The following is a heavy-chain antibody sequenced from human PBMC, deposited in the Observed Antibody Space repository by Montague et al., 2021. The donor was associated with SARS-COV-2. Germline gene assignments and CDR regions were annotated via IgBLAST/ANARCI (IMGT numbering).Heavy chain of an antibody. CDR1: GGSFSGYY. D-gene: IGHD2/OR15-2a*01. V-gene: IGHV4-34*01. Sequence: SETLSLTCAVYGGSFSGYYWICIRQPPGKGLEWIGEVKHSGDTKYNTSLKSRVAISIDTSKNQFSLKLSSVTAPDTAVYYCARLGDGVEQSPILGLGTFYYYYYIEVWGKGTAVIVSS. J-gene: IGHJ6*03. CDR3: ARLGDGVEQSPILGLGTFYYYYYIEV. CDR2: VKHSGDT.